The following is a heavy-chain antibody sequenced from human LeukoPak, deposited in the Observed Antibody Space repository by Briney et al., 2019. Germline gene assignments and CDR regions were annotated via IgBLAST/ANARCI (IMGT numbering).Heavy chain of an antibody. V-gene: IGHV3-33*06. CDR1: GFTFSNAW. Sequence: GGSLRLSCAASGFTFSNAWMSWVRQAPGKGLEWVAVIWYDGGNKYYADSVKGRFTISRDNSKNTLYLQMNSLRAEDTAVYYCAKGPPFCLGSYCDYWGQGTLVTVSS. J-gene: IGHJ4*02. D-gene: IGHD3-10*02. CDR2: IWYDGGNK. CDR3: AKGPPFCLGSYCDY.